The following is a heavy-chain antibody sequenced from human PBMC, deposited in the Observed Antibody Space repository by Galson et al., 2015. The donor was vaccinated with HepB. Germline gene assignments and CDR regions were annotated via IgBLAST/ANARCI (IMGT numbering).Heavy chain of an antibody. CDR3: ARGEYDRYYYDSSGYYSSVDY. D-gene: IGHD3-22*01. Sequence: SLRLSCAASGFTFSDYYMSWIRQAPGKGLEWVSYISSSSSYTNYADSVKGRFTISRDNAKNSLYLQMNSLRAEDTAVYYCARGEYDRYYYDSSGYYSSVDYWGQGTLVTVSS. CDR2: ISSSSSYT. CDR1: GFTFSDYY. J-gene: IGHJ4*02. V-gene: IGHV3-11*06.